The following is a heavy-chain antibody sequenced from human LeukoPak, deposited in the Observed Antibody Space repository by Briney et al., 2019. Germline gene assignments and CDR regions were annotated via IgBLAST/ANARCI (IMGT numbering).Heavy chain of an antibody. CDR3: AKYTHSSGFDY. V-gene: IGHV3-30*18. CDR1: GFTFSSYG. Sequence: PGGSLRLSCAASGFTFSSYGMHWVRQAPGKGLEWVAVISYDGSNKYYADSVKGRFTISGDNSKNTLYLQMNSLRAEDTAVYYCAKYTHSSGFDYWGQGTLVTVSS. D-gene: IGHD3-22*01. CDR2: ISYDGSNK. J-gene: IGHJ4*02.